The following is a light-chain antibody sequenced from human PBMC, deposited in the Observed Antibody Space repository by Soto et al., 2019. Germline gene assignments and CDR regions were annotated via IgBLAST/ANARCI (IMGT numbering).Light chain of an antibody. V-gene: IGKV1-39*01. J-gene: IGKJ4*01. CDR1: QNIENY. CDR2: AAN. CDR3: QQSYSTPLS. Sequence: DIQMTQSPSSLSASVGDRVTITCRASQNIENYVNWYQQKPGNAPKLLIFAANTLHTGVPSRFTGDGSARFFTLTSSSLQPEDYATYFCQQSYSTPLSFGGGTRVEI.